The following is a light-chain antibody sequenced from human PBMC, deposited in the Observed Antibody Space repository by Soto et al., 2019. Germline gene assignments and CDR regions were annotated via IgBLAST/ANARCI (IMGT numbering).Light chain of an antibody. CDR2: GAS. V-gene: IGKV3-20*01. CDR3: QQYESSPYT. CDR1: QTDSSDY. J-gene: IGKJ2*01. Sequence: EVVLAQSPGTQSLSPGERATLSCRASQTDSSDYVAWYQQRAGQAPRLLLYGASTRASGIPDRFSGSGSGTDFTLTITRLEPEDFAVYHCQQYESSPYTFGQGTKLEFK.